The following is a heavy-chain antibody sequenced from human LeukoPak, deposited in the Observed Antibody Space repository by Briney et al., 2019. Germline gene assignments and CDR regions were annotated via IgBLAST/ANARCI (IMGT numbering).Heavy chain of an antibody. Sequence: PSETLSLTCTVSGGSISSYYWSWIRQPPGKGLEWIGYIYYSGSTNYNPSLKSRVTISVDTSKNQFSLKLSSVTAADTAVYYCATRKGYHYYWGQGTLVTVSS. J-gene: IGHJ4*02. D-gene: IGHD5-12*01. CDR2: IYYSGST. V-gene: IGHV4-59*01. CDR3: ATRKGYHYY. CDR1: GGSISSYY.